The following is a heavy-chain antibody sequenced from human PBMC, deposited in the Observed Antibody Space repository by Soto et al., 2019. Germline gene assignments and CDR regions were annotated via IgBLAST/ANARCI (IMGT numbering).Heavy chain of an antibody. Sequence: SETLSLTCTVSGGSISSYYWSWIRQPPGKGLEWIGYIYYSGSTDYSPSLRSRVTISVDTSKNQFSLELSSVTAADTAVYYCASQNMGLRLGELSSSTSFDYWGQGTLVTVSS. J-gene: IGHJ4*02. CDR3: ASQNMGLRLGELSSSTSFDY. CDR1: GGSISSYY. V-gene: IGHV4-59*12. CDR2: IYYSGST. D-gene: IGHD3-16*02.